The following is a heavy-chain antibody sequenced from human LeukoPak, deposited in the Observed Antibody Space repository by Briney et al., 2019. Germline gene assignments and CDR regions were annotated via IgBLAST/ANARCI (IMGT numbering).Heavy chain of an antibody. CDR1: GFTFSSYA. CDR2: ISYDGSNK. V-gene: IGHV3-30*04. D-gene: IGHD3-22*01. CDR3: ARAGYYYDSSGYPDY. J-gene: IGHJ4*02. Sequence: GRSLRLSCAASGFTFSSYATHWVRQAPGKGLEWVAVISYDGSNKYYADSVKGRFTISRDNSKNTLYLQMNSLRAEDTAVYYCARAGYYYDSSGYPDYWGQGTLVTVSS.